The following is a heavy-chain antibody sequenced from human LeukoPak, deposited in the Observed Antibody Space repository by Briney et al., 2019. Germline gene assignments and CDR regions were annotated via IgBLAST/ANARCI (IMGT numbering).Heavy chain of an antibody. J-gene: IGHJ4*02. CDR2: IRSKAYGGTT. V-gene: IGHV3-49*04. Sequence: GGSLRLSCTASGFTFGDYAMSWVRQAPGKGLEWVGFIRSKAYGGTTEYAASVKGRFTISRDDSKSIAYLQMNSLKTDDTAVYYCTRAYDFWSGYYSDYWGQGTLVTVSS. D-gene: IGHD3-3*01. CDR3: TRAYDFWSGYYSDY. CDR1: GFTFGDYA.